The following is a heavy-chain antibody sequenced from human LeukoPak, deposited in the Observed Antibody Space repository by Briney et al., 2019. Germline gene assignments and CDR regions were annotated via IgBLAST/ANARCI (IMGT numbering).Heavy chain of an antibody. CDR3: ARGRRSGGITMIRGVKDRGWFDF. J-gene: IGHJ5*01. CDR2: IRYDGSNK. CDR1: GFTFTSHG. V-gene: IGHV3-30*02. D-gene: IGHD3-10*01. Sequence: GGSLRLSCAASGFTFTSHGMHWVRQAPGKGLEWVAHIRYDGSNKYYADSVKGRFTISRDDSKKMLYLQMNSLRPEDTAVYYCARGRRSGGITMIRGVKDRGWFDFWGQGTLVTVSS.